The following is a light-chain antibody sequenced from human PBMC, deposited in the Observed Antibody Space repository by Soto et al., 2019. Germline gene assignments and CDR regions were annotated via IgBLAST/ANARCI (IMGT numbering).Light chain of an antibody. CDR3: RSYTSSSTFYV. J-gene: IGLJ1*01. CDR1: SSDIGNYDF. V-gene: IGLV2-14*01. CDR2: EVS. Sequence: QSALTQPASVSGSPGQSITISCTGTSSDIGNYDFVSWYQQVPGTAPKAMIYEVSSRPSGVSDRFSGSKSGNTASLTISGLQAEDEADYYCRSYTSSSTFYVFGTGTKLTVL.